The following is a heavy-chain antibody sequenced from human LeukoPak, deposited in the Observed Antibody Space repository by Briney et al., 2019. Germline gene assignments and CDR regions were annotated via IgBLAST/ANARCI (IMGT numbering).Heavy chain of an antibody. CDR3: ARAPLVLQYRWWFDP. CDR2: FSGSGGNT. V-gene: IGHV3-23*01. D-gene: IGHD5-24*01. Sequence: PGGSLRLSCAASGFTFSNYAMNWVRQAPGKGLEWVSTFSGSGGNTYYADSVKGRFTISRDDSKNTLYLQVDSLRAEDTAVYYCARAPLVLQYRWWFDPWGQGTLVIVSS. J-gene: IGHJ5*02. CDR1: GFTFSNYA.